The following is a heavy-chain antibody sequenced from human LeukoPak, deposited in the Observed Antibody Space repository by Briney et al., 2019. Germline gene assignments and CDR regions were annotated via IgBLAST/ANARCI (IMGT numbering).Heavy chain of an antibody. CDR2: IHAGGTT. CDR1: GFTVSSNY. Sequence: GGSLRLSCAVSGFTVSSNYMNWVRQAPGKGLEWVSVIHAGGTTFYADSVKGRFTISRDNSKNTLYLQMNSLRADDTAVYYCAREVRGDYFDFWGQGTLVTVSS. J-gene: IGHJ4*02. CDR3: AREVRGDYFDF. D-gene: IGHD3-16*01. V-gene: IGHV3-53*01.